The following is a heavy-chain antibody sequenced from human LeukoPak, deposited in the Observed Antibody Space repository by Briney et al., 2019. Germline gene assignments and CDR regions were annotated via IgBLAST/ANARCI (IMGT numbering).Heavy chain of an antibody. Sequence: ASVKVSCKASGYTFIGYYIHWVRQAPGQGLEWMGRINPNIGDTDYAQKFQGRVTMTRDTSISTAYMELGGLTSDDTAVYYCARDHPDCSADSCYSWGQGTLVTVSS. V-gene: IGHV1-2*06. J-gene: IGHJ4*02. CDR3: ARDHPDCSADSCYS. D-gene: IGHD2-15*01. CDR1: GYTFIGYY. CDR2: INPNIGDT.